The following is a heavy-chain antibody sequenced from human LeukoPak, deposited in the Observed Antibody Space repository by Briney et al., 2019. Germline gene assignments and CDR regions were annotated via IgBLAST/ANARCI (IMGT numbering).Heavy chain of an antibody. Sequence: PGGSLRLSCAASGFTFSNFWMTWVRQAPGKGLEWVANIKQDGSQKFYLDSVKGRFTISRDNAKNSLFLQMNSLRAEDTAVYYCTAATPDYWGQGTLVTVSS. CDR2: IKQDGSQK. CDR3: TAATPDY. CDR1: GFTFSNFW. V-gene: IGHV3-7*02. D-gene: IGHD6-13*01. J-gene: IGHJ4*02.